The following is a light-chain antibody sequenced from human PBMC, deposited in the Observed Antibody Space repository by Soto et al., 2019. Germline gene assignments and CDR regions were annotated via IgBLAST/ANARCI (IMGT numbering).Light chain of an antibody. V-gene: IGKV3-15*01. CDR3: QQYNNWPFAFT. J-gene: IGKJ3*01. Sequence: EIVMTQSPATLSVSPGERATLSCRASQSVSSNLAWYQQKPGQAPRLLIYGASTRATGIPARFSGSGSGTEFTLTISSLQSEDFAVYYCQQYNNWPFAFTFGPGTKVDIK. CDR2: GAS. CDR1: QSVSSN.